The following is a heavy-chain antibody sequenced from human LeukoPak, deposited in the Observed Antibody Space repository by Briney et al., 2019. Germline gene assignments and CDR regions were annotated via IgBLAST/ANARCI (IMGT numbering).Heavy chain of an antibody. V-gene: IGHV3-23*01. Sequence: GGSLRLSCAASGFTFSSYAMSWVRQAPGKGLEWVSAISGSGGSTYYADSVKGRFTISRDNSKNTLYLQMNSLRAKDTAVYYCAKDLERITIFGVVSNWFDPWGQGTLVTVSS. CDR1: GFTFSSYA. CDR2: ISGSGGST. CDR3: AKDLERITIFGVVSNWFDP. D-gene: IGHD3-3*01. J-gene: IGHJ5*02.